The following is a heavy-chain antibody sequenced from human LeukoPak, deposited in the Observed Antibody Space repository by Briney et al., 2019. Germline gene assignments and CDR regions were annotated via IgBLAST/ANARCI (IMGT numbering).Heavy chain of an antibody. D-gene: IGHD1-26*01. Sequence: ASVKVSCKASGYTFTGYYMHWVRQAPGQGLEWMGWINPNSGGTNYAQKFQGRVTMTRDTSISTAYMELSRLRSDDTAVYYCARGRNGSYSPYYFDYWGQGTLVTVSS. V-gene: IGHV1-2*02. CDR2: INPNSGGT. J-gene: IGHJ4*02. CDR3: ARGRNGSYSPYYFDY. CDR1: GYTFTGYY.